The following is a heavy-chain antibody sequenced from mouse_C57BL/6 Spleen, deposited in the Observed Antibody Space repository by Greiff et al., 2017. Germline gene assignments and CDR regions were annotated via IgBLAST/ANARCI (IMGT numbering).Heavy chain of an antibody. CDR2: IHPNSGST. D-gene: IGHD2-3*01. CDR1: GYTFTSYW. CDR3: ARGGGYSAWFAY. V-gene: IGHV1-64*01. J-gene: IGHJ3*01. Sequence: QVQLKQPGAELVKPGASVKLSCKASGYTFTSYWMHWVKQRPGQGLEWIGMIHPNSGSTNYNEKFKSKATLTVDKSSSTAYMQLSSLTSEDSAVYYCARGGGYSAWFAYWGQGTLVTVSA.